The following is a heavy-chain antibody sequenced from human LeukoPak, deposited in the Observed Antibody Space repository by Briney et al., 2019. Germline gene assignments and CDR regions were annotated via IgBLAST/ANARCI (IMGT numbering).Heavy chain of an antibody. J-gene: IGHJ4*02. CDR3: AKDGSYYNFDY. CDR2: ISGSGGST. CDR1: GFTFSNYG. D-gene: IGHD1-26*01. Sequence: GGSLRLSCAASGFTFSNYGMSWVRQAPGEGLEWVSVISGSGGSTDYADSVKGRFTISRDNSKNTLYLQMNSLRAEDTAVYYCAKDGSYYNFDYWGQGTLVTVSS. V-gene: IGHV3-23*01.